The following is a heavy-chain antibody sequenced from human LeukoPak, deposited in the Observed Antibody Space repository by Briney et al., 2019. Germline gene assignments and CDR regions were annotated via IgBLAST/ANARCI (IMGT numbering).Heavy chain of an antibody. V-gene: IGHV3-11*05. CDR2: ISSSSSYT. J-gene: IGHJ4*02. Sequence: PGGSLRLSCAASGFTFSDYYMSWIRQAPGKGLKWVSYISSSSSYTNYADSVKGRFTISRDNAKNSLYLQMNSLRAEDTAVYYCARDLYYYDSSGYKLDYWGQGTLVTVSS. CDR1: GFTFSDYY. CDR3: ARDLYYYDSSGYKLDY. D-gene: IGHD3-22*01.